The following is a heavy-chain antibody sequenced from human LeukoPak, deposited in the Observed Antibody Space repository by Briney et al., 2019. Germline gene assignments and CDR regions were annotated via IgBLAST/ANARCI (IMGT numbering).Heavy chain of an antibody. D-gene: IGHD1-26*01. Sequence: SETLSLTCTVSGGSISSYYWSWIRQPAGKGLEWIGRIYASGSTNYNPSLKSRVTMSVDTSKNQFSLKLSSVTAADTAVYYCARSHGVYRGSYYYWFDLWGQGTLVTVSS. V-gene: IGHV4-4*07. CDR3: ARSHGVYRGSYYYWFDL. J-gene: IGHJ5*02. CDR1: GGSISSYY. CDR2: IYASGST.